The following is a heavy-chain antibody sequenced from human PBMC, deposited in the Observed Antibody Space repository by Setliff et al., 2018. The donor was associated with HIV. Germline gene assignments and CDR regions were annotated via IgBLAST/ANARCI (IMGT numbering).Heavy chain of an antibody. CDR2: ISDTGNT. Sequence: SETLSLTCTVSGGSMNNDIWAWTRQSPGRGLQWIGFISDTGNTNYNPSLESPITMSVDTANNQFSLRLTSVTAAATAIYYCARQHADYGFDIWGQGTMVTVSS. D-gene: IGHD2-2*01. V-gene: IGHV4-59*01. CDR3: ARQHADYGFDI. J-gene: IGHJ3*02. CDR1: GGSMNNDI.